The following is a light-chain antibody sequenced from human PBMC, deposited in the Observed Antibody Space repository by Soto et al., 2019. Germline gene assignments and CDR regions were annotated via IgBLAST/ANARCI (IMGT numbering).Light chain of an antibody. Sequence: EIVLTQSPGTLSLSPGEGATLSCRASQSVSTNYFAWYQQKPGQAPRLLIYGASTRATGIPDRFSGSGSGTVFTLTISRLEPEDFAVYYCQQYGSTSWTFGQGTKVDIK. J-gene: IGKJ1*01. CDR3: QQYGSTSWT. CDR1: QSVSTNY. V-gene: IGKV3-20*01. CDR2: GAS.